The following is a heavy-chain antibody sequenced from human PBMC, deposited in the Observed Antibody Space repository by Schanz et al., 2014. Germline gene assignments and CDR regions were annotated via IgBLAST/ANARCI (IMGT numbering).Heavy chain of an antibody. V-gene: IGHV1-69*04. J-gene: IGHJ4*02. D-gene: IGHD4-17*01. Sequence: QVQLVQSGAEVKKPGSSVKVSCTASGGTFSSYTISWIRQAPGQGLEWMGRIIPVLAIADYAQKFQGRVTITADKSTTTAYMELNSLNSDDTAVCYCARGYGDSATDFWGQGTRXTVSS. CDR2: IIPVLAIA. CDR1: GGTFSSYT. CDR3: ARGYGDSATDF.